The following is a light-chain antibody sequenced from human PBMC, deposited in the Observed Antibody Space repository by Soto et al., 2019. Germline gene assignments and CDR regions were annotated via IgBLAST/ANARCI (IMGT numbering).Light chain of an antibody. CDR1: QDIGHY. CDR2: SAS. CDR3: LSCDNVLPLVP. V-gene: IGKV1-27*01. Sequence: DIQMTQSPSSLSASLGDRVTITCRASQDIGHYLAWYQQKPGKVPKLLVYSASTLHSGVPSRFGGSGTGSDFTLSIKSLQLGDGDTDSGLSCDNVLPLVPFGPGTKVTI. J-gene: IGKJ3*01.